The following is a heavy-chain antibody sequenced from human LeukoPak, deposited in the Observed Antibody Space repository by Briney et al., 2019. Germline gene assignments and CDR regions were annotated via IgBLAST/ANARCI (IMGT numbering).Heavy chain of an antibody. D-gene: IGHD6-19*01. CDR3: ARDGYISVAGYFDY. Sequence: SETLSLTCTVSGGSISSYYWSWFRQPPGKGLEWIGVISYSGSTKCNPSLKSRVTISVDTSKNQFSLKLSSVTPADAAVYYCARDGYISVAGYFDYWGQGTLATVSS. J-gene: IGHJ4*02. CDR1: GGSISSYY. V-gene: IGHV4-59*01. CDR2: ISYSGST.